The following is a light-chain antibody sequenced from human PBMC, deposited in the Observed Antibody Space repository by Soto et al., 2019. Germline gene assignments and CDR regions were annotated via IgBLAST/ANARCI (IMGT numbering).Light chain of an antibody. CDR3: QQTYSTPQP. Sequence: DIQMTQYPSTPSASVGGRVTITCRASQSISSSLAWYQQKPGKAPKLLIYDASNLESGVPSIFSGSGSGTDFTLTISNVQPEDFATYYCQQTYSTPQPFGQGTRLEIK. CDR1: QSISSS. CDR2: DAS. V-gene: IGKV1-5*01. J-gene: IGKJ5*01.